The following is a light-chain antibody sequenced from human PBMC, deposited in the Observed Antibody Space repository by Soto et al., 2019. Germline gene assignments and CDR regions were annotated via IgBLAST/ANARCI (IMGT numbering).Light chain of an antibody. Sequence: DIQMTQSPSTLSASVGDRVIITCRASQSISNWLAWYQQKPGKAPNLLIYKASSLKSGVPSRFSGSGSGTEFTLTISSLQPDDFATYYCQQYDTYWTFGQGTMVDI. J-gene: IGKJ1*01. CDR2: KAS. CDR1: QSISNW. V-gene: IGKV1-5*03. CDR3: QQYDTYWT.